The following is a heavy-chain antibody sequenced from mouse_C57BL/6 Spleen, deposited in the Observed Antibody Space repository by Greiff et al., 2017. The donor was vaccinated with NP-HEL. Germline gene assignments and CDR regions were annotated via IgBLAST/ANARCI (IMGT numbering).Heavy chain of an antibody. CDR2: ISDGGSYT. CDR1: GFTFSSYA. CDR3: AREDQYFDV. V-gene: IGHV5-4*01. J-gene: IGHJ1*03. Sequence: EVKLVESGGGLVKPGGSLKLSCAASGFTFSSYAMSWVRQTPEKRLEWVATISDGGSYTYYPDNVKGRFTISRDNAKNNLYLQMSHLKYEETAMCYSAREDQYFDVWGTGTTVTVSS.